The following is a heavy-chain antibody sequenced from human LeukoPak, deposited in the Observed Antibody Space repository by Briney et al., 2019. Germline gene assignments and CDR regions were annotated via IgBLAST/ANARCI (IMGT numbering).Heavy chain of an antibody. CDR1: GYSFTSYW. CDR2: IDPSGSYN. D-gene: IGHD6-13*01. Sequence: PGESLRISCRGSGYSFTSYWISWVRQIPGKGLEWMGKIDPSGSYNNYSPSFQGHVTISADNSISSAYLQWSSLKASDTAKYYCARYRIAAAEGPSDWGQGTLVTVSS. J-gene: IGHJ4*02. V-gene: IGHV5-10-1*01. CDR3: ARYRIAAAEGPSD.